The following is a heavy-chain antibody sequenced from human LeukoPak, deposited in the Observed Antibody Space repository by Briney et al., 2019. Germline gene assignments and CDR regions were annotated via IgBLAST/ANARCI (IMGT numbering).Heavy chain of an antibody. J-gene: IGHJ5*02. Sequence: GGSLRLSCAASGFTFSSYSMNWVRQAPGKGLEWVSYISSSSSTIYYADPVKGRFTISRDNAKNSLYLQMNSLRAEDTAVYYCAKTPGGSGPWWFDPWGQGTLVTVSS. V-gene: IGHV3-48*01. CDR2: ISSSSSTI. CDR3: AKTPGGSGPWWFDP. D-gene: IGHD3-10*01. CDR1: GFTFSSYS.